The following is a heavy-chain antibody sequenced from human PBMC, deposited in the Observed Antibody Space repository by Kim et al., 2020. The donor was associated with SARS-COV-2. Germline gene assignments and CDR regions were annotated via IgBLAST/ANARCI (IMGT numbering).Heavy chain of an antibody. D-gene: IGHD2-2*01. CDR2: INPNSGGT. CDR1: GYTFTGYY. V-gene: IGHV1-2*02. J-gene: IGHJ4*02. Sequence: ASVKVSCKASGYTFTGYYMHWVRQAPVQGLEWMGWINPNSGGTNYAQKFQGRVTMTRDTSISTAYMELSRLRSDDTAVYYCASGGLGYCSSTSCRGDYFDYWGQGTLVTVSS. CDR3: ASGGLGYCSSTSCRGDYFDY.